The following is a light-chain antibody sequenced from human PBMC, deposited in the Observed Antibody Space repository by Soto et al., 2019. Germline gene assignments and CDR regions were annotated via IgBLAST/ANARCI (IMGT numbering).Light chain of an antibody. Sequence: ILMTQSPLTLPVTPGEPASISCRSSQSLLYNNTYNYLDWYVQKPGQSPQLLIYFGSNRAPGVPDRFSGSGSGTDFTLKINRVEAEDVGTYYCMQARQSLTFGQGTRLEIK. CDR1: QSLLYNNTYNY. CDR3: MQARQSLT. V-gene: IGKV2-28*01. CDR2: FGS. J-gene: IGKJ5*01.